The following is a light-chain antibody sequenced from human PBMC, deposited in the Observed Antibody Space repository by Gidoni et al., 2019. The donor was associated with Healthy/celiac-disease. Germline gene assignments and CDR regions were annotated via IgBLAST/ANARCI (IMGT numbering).Light chain of an antibody. CDR1: NLGSKS. CDR2: DDS. J-gene: IGLJ2*01. V-gene: IGLV3-21*02. CDR3: QVCAISRDHVV. Sequence: SYVLTQPPSVSVAPGQTARITCGGNNLGSKSVHWYQQKPGQAPVLVVYDDSDRPSGIPARFSVSPSGNTATLTISRVEAGDEADYSCQVCAISRDHVVFGGGTKLTVL.